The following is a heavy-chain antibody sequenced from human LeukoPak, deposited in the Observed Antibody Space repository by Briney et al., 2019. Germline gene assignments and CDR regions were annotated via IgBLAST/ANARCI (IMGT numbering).Heavy chain of an antibody. Sequence: GGSLRLSCAASGFTFSSFGMHWVRQAPGKGLEWVAVVSYDGNNKYYADSVKGRFTISRDNSKNTVHLQMNSLRAEDTAVYYCARGAGYNYPYYFDYWGQGTLVTVSS. CDR1: GFTFSSFG. D-gene: IGHD5-24*01. J-gene: IGHJ4*02. V-gene: IGHV3-30*03. CDR3: ARGAGYNYPYYFDY. CDR2: VSYDGNNK.